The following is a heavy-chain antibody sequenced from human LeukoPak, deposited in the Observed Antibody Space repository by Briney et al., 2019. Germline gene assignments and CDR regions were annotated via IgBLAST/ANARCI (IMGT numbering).Heavy chain of an antibody. V-gene: IGHV3-23*01. Sequence: GGSLRLSCAASGFTFSSYAMSWVRQAPGKGLDWVSGISDRGDGTYYADSVKGRFTVSRDNSKNTLYLQMNSLRAEDTAVYYCAKGNYGYIFYFDYWGQGTLVTVSS. J-gene: IGHJ4*02. CDR3: AKGNYGYIFYFDY. CDR1: GFTFSSYA. CDR2: ISDRGDGT. D-gene: IGHD3-16*01.